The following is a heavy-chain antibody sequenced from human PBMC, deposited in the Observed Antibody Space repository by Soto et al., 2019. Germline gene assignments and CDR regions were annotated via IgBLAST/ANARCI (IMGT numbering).Heavy chain of an antibody. CDR3: ARECGYSGYDSPRFYDGMDV. V-gene: IGHV3-48*01. J-gene: IGHJ6*04. CDR2: ISSSSSTI. D-gene: IGHD5-12*01. CDR1: GFTFSSYS. Sequence: GGSLRLSCAASGFTFSSYSMNWVRQAPGKGLEWVSYISSSSSTIYYADSVKGRFTISRDNAKNSLYLQMNSLRAEDTAVYYCARECGYSGYDSPRFYDGMDVWGKGTTGNGSS.